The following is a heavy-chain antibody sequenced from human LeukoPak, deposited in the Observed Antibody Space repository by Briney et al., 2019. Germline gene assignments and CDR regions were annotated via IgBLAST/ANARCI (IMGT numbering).Heavy chain of an antibody. V-gene: IGHV4-39*01. CDR1: GVSISSSSYY. J-gene: IGHJ4*02. CDR3: ARHSSGPGSGSYYTPFDY. D-gene: IGHD3-10*01. Sequence: KPAETLSLTCTVSGVSISSSSYYWGWIRQPPGKGLEWIGSIYYSGSPQYNASLKSRVTISVDTSKNQFSLQLSSLTAADTAVYYCARHSSGPGSGSYYTPFDYWGPGTLVTVSS. CDR2: IYYSGSP.